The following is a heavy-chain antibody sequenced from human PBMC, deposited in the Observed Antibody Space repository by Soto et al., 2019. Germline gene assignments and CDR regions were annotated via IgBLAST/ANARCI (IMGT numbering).Heavy chain of an antibody. Sequence: SETLSLTCTVSGGSISSNYWTWIRQPPGKGLEWIGYVYNSGSTNYNPSLKSRVTISEDTSKSQFSLKVNSMTAADTAVYYCARSRREAVAGYTLDNWGQGILVTVSS. CDR3: ARSRREAVAGYTLDN. D-gene: IGHD6-13*01. V-gene: IGHV4-59*01. J-gene: IGHJ4*02. CDR1: GGSISSNY. CDR2: VYNSGST.